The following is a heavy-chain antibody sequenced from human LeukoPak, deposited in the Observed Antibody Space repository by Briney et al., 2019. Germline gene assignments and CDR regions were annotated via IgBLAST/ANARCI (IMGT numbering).Heavy chain of an antibody. CDR3: ATTEYDLFYYYYMDV. J-gene: IGHJ6*03. CDR1: GFTFSNAW. Sequence: GGSLRLSCAASGFTFSNAWMSWVRQAPGKGLEWVGRIKSKTDGGTTDYAAPVKGRFTISRDDSKNTPYLQMNSLKTEDTAVYYCATTEYDLFYYYYMDVWGKGTTVTVSS. V-gene: IGHV3-15*01. D-gene: IGHD3-9*01. CDR2: IKSKTDGGTT.